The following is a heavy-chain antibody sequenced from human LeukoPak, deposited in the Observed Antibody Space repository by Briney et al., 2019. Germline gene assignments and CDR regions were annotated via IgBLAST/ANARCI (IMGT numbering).Heavy chain of an antibody. J-gene: IGHJ3*02. CDR2: IYYSGST. Sequence: SETLSLTCTVSGGSISSYYWSWIRQPPGKGLEWIGYIYYSGSTNYNPSLKSRVTISVDTSKNQFSLKLSSVTAADTAVYYCARARRITMVRGVSYAFDIWGQGTMVTVYS. V-gene: IGHV4-59*01. CDR1: GGSISSYY. CDR3: ARARRITMVRGVSYAFDI. D-gene: IGHD3-10*01.